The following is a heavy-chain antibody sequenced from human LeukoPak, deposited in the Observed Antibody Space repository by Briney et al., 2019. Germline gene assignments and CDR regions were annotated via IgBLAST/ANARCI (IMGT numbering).Heavy chain of an antibody. CDR3: AREYPGTATLIDY. J-gene: IGHJ4*02. Sequence: GALRLSCAASGFTFSSYAMHWVRQAPGKGLEWVAVISYDGSNKYYADSVKGRFTISKDNSKNTLYLQMNSLRAEDTAVYYCAREYPGTATLIDYWGQGTLVTVSS. CDR1: GFTFSSYA. D-gene: IGHD2-21*02. V-gene: IGHV3-30-3*01. CDR2: ISYDGSNK.